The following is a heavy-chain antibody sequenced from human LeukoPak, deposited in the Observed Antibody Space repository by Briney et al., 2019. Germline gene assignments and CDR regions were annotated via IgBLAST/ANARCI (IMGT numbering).Heavy chain of an antibody. D-gene: IGHD3-16*01. CDR2: MCYSGST. CDR3: ARSQRPSGGNYYYYYMDV. J-gene: IGHJ6*03. CDR1: GYSISSGYD. V-gene: IGHV4-38-2*02. Sequence: AETLSLTCTVSGYSISSGYDWGWLRQPPGKGLEWIGSMCYSGSTYYNPSLKSRVTISVDTSENQFSLKLSSVTAADTAMYYCARSQRPSGGNYYYYYMDVWGKGTTVTISS.